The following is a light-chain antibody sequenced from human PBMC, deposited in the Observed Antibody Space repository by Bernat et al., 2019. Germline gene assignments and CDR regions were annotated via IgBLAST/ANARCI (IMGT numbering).Light chain of an antibody. CDR2: DTS. Sequence: AIRMTQSPFSLSASVGDRVTTTCWASQAIDSYLVWYQQKLAKAPKLFIYDTSSLQSGVPSRFCGSGSGADCTLTISSLQPEDFATFYCHQYYSSPPDTFGGGTKVEI. J-gene: IGKJ4*02. CDR1: QAIDSY. V-gene: IGKV1D-43*01. CDR3: HQYYSSPPDT.